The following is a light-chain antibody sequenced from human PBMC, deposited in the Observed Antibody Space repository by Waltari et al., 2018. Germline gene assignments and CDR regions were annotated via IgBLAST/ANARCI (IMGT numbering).Light chain of an antibody. CDR2: GDN. J-gene: IGLJ1*01. CDR1: SSNVGADYD. CDR3: QCYDSSMSAYV. V-gene: IGLV1-40*01. Sequence: QSVLTQPPSLSGAPGQRVTVPCTASSSNVGADYDVHCYQQLPGPAPHLLTYGDNRRPSGVPDRFSGSKSGTSASLAITGLQSDDEADYYCQCYDSSMSAYVFGTGTKVTVL.